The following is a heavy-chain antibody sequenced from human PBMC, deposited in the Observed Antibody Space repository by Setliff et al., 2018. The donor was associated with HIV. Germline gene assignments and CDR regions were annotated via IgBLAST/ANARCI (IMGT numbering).Heavy chain of an antibody. CDR2: IRSKGNSYTT. Sequence: GGSLRLSCAASAFTFSGSAMHWVRQAPGKGLEWVGRIRSKGNSYTTEYAASVKGRFTISRDDPKNSVYLQMNSLKIEDTAVYYCTREVQGGMDVWGQGTTVTVSS. CDR3: TREVQGGMDV. J-gene: IGHJ6*02. V-gene: IGHV3-73*01. CDR1: AFTFSGSA.